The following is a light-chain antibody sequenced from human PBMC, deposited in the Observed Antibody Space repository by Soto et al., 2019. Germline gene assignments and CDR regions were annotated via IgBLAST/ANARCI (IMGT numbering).Light chain of an antibody. CDR3: SSFTSPTTLL. J-gene: IGLJ2*01. Sequence: QSVLTQPASVSGSPGQSITISCTGTSSDIGAYNHVSWYQHHPGKAPKLIIYDVSNRPSGVSDRFSGSRSGDAAPLTISGLQSEDGADYYCSSFTSPTTLLFGGGTNLTAL. CDR2: DVS. V-gene: IGLV2-14*01. CDR1: SSDIGAYNH.